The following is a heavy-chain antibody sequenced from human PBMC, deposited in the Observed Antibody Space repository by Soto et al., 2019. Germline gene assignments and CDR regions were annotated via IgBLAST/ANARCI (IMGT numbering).Heavy chain of an antibody. CDR3: ARWSMTTEVGYVDL. V-gene: IGHV4-31*03. Sequence: QVQLQESGPGLVKPSQTLSLTCTVSGGSISSGGYYWSWIRQHPGKGLERIGYIYYSGSTYYNPSHKSRVKISVDMIKNRFSLKMSSVTVADTAGYYCARWSMTTEVGYVDLWVRGTLVTVSS. D-gene: IGHD4-17*01. J-gene: IGHJ2*01. CDR2: IYYSGST. CDR1: GGSISSGGYY.